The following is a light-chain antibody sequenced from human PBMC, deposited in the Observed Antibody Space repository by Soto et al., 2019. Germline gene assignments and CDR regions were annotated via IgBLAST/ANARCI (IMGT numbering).Light chain of an antibody. CDR2: EVS. CDR1: SSDVGAYNY. Sequence: QSALTQPPSASGSPGQSVTISCSGTSSDVGAYNYVSWYQQHPGKAPRLLIYEVSQRPSGVPDRFSGSKSANTASLTVSGLQPEYEADYYCSSYAGTNNLLYVFGTGTKVAVL. V-gene: IGLV2-8*01. CDR3: SSYAGTNNLLYV. J-gene: IGLJ1*01.